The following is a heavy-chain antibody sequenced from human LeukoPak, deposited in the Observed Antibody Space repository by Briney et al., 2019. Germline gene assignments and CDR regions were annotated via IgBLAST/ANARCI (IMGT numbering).Heavy chain of an antibody. CDR3: ARGTRYSYGYDYYYMDV. D-gene: IGHD5-18*01. CDR1: GYTFTSYG. CDR2: ISAYNGNT. J-gene: IGHJ6*03. Sequence: ASVKVSCKASGYTFTSYGISWVRQAPGQGLEWMGWISAYNGNTNYAQKLQGRVTMTTDTSTSTAYMELSSLRSEDMAVYYCARGTRYSYGYDYYYMDVWGKGTTVTVSS. V-gene: IGHV1-18*03.